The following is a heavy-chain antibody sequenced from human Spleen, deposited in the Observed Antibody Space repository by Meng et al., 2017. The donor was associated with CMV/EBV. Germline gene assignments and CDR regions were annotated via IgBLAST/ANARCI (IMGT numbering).Heavy chain of an antibody. V-gene: IGHV4-34*01. CDR3: AREERRRAPHPRVGFDY. D-gene: IGHD1-1*01. Sequence: SYYWSWIRQHPRKGLEWIGEINHSGSTNYNPSIKSRVTISVDTSKNQFPLKLSSVTAADTAVYYCAREERRRAPHPRVGFDYWGQGTLVTVSS. J-gene: IGHJ4*02. CDR2: INHSGST. CDR1: SYY.